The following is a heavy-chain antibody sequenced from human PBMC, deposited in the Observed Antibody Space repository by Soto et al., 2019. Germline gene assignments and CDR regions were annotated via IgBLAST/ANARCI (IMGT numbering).Heavy chain of an antibody. V-gene: IGHV4-4*02. Sequence: SETLSLTCAVSGGSISSSNWCSWVRQPPGKGLEWIGEIYHSGSTNYNPSLKSRVTISVDKSKNQFSLKLSSVTAADTAVYYCAREGSDPTRHFDYWGQGTLVTVSS. J-gene: IGHJ4*02. D-gene: IGHD2-21*02. CDR3: AREGSDPTRHFDY. CDR2: IYHSGST. CDR1: GGSISSSNW.